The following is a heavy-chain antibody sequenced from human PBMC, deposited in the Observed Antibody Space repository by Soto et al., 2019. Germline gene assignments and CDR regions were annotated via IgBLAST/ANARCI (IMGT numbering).Heavy chain of an antibody. CDR2: ISSYNGDT. CDR1: GYTFTSYG. V-gene: IGHV1-18*01. Sequence: QVQLVQSGAEVKKPGASVKVSCKASGYTFTSYGISWVRQAPGQGLEWMGWISSYNGDTNYAQNLQGRVTMTADTSTGTAYMELRSLRSDDTAMYYCARGPYCSGATCYSQFFDYWGQGALVTVSS. D-gene: IGHD2-15*01. CDR3: ARGPYCSGATCYSQFFDY. J-gene: IGHJ4*02.